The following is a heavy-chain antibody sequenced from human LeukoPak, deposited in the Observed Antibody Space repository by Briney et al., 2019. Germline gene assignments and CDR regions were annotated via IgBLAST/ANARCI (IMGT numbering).Heavy chain of an antibody. CDR1: GGSITSYY. CDR2: VYTSGNT. J-gene: IGHJ4*02. CDR3: ARMGDNYYDSSGYYY. V-gene: IGHV4-4*07. Sequence: SETLSLTCTVSGGSITSYYYSWIRQPAGKGLEWIGRVYTSGNTDYNPSLKSRVTMSVDTSKKQFSLKLSSVTAADTAVYYCARMGDNYYDSSGYYYWGQGTLVTVSS. D-gene: IGHD3-22*01.